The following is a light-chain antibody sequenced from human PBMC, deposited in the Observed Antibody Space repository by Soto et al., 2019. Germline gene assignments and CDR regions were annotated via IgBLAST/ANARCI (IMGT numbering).Light chain of an antibody. Sequence: EIVLTQSPGTLSLSPGERATLSCRASQSVNSNYLAWYQQKPGQAPRLLMYETSTRAIGIPDRFSGSGSGTDFTLTISRLEPKDFAVYFCQQFGTSPLWTFGQGTKVDIK. CDR2: ETS. J-gene: IGKJ1*01. CDR3: QQFGTSPLWT. CDR1: QSVNSNY. V-gene: IGKV3-20*01.